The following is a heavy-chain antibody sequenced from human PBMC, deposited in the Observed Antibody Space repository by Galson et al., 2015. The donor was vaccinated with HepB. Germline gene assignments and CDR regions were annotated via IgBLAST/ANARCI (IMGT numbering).Heavy chain of an antibody. CDR1: GYTLTELS. Sequence: SVKVSCKVSGYTLTELSMHWVRQAPGKGLEWMGGFDPEDGETIYAQKFQGRVTMTEDTSTDTAYMELSGLRSEDTAVYYCATGNRAVAGPTPDWFDPWGQGTLVTVSS. V-gene: IGHV1-24*01. J-gene: IGHJ5*02. CDR3: ATGNRAVAGPTPDWFDP. D-gene: IGHD6-19*01. CDR2: FDPEDGET.